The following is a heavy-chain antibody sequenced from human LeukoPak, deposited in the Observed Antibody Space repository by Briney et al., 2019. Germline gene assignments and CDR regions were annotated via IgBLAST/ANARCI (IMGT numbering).Heavy chain of an antibody. V-gene: IGHV1-8*03. J-gene: IGHJ3*02. Sequence: ASVKVSCKASRYTFTSYDINWVRQATGQGLEGMGWMNPNRGNTDYAQKFQGRVTITRNTSISTAYTELSSLRSEDTAVYYCASYCRSTSCYGYAFDIWGQGTMVTVSS. CDR3: ASYCRSTSCYGYAFDI. D-gene: IGHD2-2*01. CDR2: MNPNRGNT. CDR1: RYTFTSYD.